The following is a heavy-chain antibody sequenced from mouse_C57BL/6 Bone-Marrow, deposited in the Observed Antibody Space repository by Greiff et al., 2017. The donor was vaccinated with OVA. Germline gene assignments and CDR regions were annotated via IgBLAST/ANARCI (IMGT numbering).Heavy chain of an antibody. Sequence: DVQLVESEGGLVQPGSSMKLSCTASGFTFSDYYMAWVRQVPEKGLEWVANINYDGSSTYYLDSLKSRFIISRDNAKNILYLQMSSLKSEDTATYYCARYDYYAMDYWGQGTSVTVSS. D-gene: IGHD2-10*02. V-gene: IGHV5-16*01. CDR1: GFTFSDYY. CDR3: ARYDYYAMDY. J-gene: IGHJ4*01. CDR2: INYDGSST.